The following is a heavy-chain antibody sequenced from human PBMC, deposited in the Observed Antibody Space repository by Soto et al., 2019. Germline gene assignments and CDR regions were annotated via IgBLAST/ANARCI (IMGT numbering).Heavy chain of an antibody. V-gene: IGHV4-59*01. CDR1: GGSISSYY. J-gene: IGHJ4*02. D-gene: IGHD1-26*01. CDR3: ARFIVGATTRNYFDY. Sequence: PSETLSLTCTVSGGSISSYYWSWIRQPPGKGLEWIGYIYYSGSTNYNPSLKSRVTISVDTSKNQFSLKLSSVTAADTAVYYCARFIVGATTRNYFDYWGQGTLVTVSS. CDR2: IYYSGST.